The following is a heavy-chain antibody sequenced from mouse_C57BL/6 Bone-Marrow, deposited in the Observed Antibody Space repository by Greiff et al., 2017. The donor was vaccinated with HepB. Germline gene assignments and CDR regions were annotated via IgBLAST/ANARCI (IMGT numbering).Heavy chain of an antibody. CDR1: GFSLTSYG. V-gene: IGHV2-4*01. Sequence: QVQLKESGPGLVQPSQSLSITCTVSGFSLTSYGVHWVRQPPGKGLEWLGVIWSGGSTDYNAAFISRLSISKDNSKSQVFFKMNSLQADDTAIYYCAKKEIYDGYYKDFDYWGQGTTLTVSS. J-gene: IGHJ2*01. CDR3: AKKEIYDGYYKDFDY. CDR2: IWSGGST. D-gene: IGHD2-3*01.